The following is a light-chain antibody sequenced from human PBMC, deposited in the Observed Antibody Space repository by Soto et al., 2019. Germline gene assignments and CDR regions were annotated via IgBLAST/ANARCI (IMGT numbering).Light chain of an antibody. CDR2: GAS. CDR3: QQYGSSRRT. V-gene: IGKV3-20*01. CDR1: QSVSSSY. J-gene: IGKJ1*01. Sequence: EVVLTQSPGTLSSSPGERATLSCRASQSVSSSYLAWYQQKPGQAPRLLIYGASSRATGIPDRFSGSGSGTDFTLTISRLEPEDFAVYYCQQYGSSRRTFGQGTKVDSK.